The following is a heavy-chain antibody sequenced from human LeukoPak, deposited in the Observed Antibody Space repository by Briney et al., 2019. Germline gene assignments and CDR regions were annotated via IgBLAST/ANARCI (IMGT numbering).Heavy chain of an antibody. J-gene: IGHJ4*02. Sequence: PGGSLRLSCAASGFTFSSYTMNWVRQPPGKGLEWVSNIGTSSTTIYYADSVKGRFTISRDNAKNSLYLQMNSLRAEDTAVYYCARAPNDPYYDILTGYYSITGAYYFDYWGQGTLVTVSS. D-gene: IGHD3-9*01. V-gene: IGHV3-48*04. CDR2: IGTSSTTI. CDR1: GFTFSSYT. CDR3: ARAPNDPYYDILTGYYSITGAYYFDY.